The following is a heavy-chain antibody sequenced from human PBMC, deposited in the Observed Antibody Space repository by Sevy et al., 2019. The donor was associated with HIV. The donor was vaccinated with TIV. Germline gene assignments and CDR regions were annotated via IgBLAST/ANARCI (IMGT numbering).Heavy chain of an antibody. D-gene: IGHD2-15*01. J-gene: IGHJ6*02. Sequence: GGSLRLSCAASGFTFSTYAMNWVRQAPGKGLEWVSSISGSGRYTYYADSVEGRFTISRDSSKNTLYLQMNSLRADDTAVYYCAKGFCSGGSCPWDYYYYGMDVWGQGTTVTVSS. CDR1: GFTFSTYA. V-gene: IGHV3-23*01. CDR2: ISGSGRYT. CDR3: AKGFCSGGSCPWDYYYYGMDV.